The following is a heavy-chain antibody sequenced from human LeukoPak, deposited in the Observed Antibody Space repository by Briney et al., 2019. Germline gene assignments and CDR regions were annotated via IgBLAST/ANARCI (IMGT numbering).Heavy chain of an antibody. J-gene: IGHJ4*02. CDR1: XXTXXAXX. V-gene: IGHV3-7*01. CDR2: XKRDGSEK. CDR3: ARVFLDDNSRYRPFNY. Sequence: GGSLRLSCAAXXXTXXAXXMTWVRQTXXXXXXXXXXXKRDGSEKDYVDSVKGRFTISRDNAKNSVYLQMNSLRVEDTAVYYCARVFLDDNSRYRPFNYWGQGTLVTVS. D-gene: IGHD5-12*01.